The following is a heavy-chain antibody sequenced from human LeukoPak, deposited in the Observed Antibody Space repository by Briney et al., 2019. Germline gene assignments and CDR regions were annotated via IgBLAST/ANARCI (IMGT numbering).Heavy chain of an antibody. D-gene: IGHD5-18*01. Sequence: ASVKVSCKASGYTFTRYDINWVRQTSGQGLEWMGWMNPNSGHTGYAQKFQGRLTMTSNTSIRTAYMELTRLRSEDTAVYFCARARGYLSLNLDSWRQGNLVTVSS. CDR3: ARARGYLSLNLDS. CDR2: MNPNSGHT. J-gene: IGHJ5*01. V-gene: IGHV1-8*01. CDR1: GYTFTRYD.